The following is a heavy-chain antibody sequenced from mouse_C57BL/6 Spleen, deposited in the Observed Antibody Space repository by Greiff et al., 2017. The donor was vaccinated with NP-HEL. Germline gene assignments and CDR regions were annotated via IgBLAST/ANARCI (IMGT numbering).Heavy chain of an antibody. J-gene: IGHJ4*01. CDR3: AREFITTVVAHYYYAMDY. D-gene: IGHD1-1*01. Sequence: VQLQESGAELARPGASVKMSCKASGYTFTSYTMHWVKQRPGQGLEWIGYINPSSGYTKYNQKFKDKATLTADKSSSTAYMQLSSLTSEDSAVYYCAREFITTVVAHYYYAMDYWGQGTSVTVSS. CDR2: INPSSGYT. V-gene: IGHV1-4*01. CDR1: GYTFTSYT.